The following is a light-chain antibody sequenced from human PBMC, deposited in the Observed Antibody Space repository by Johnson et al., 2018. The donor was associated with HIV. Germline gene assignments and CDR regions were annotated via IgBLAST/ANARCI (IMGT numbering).Light chain of an antibody. V-gene: IGLV1-51*01. J-gene: IGLJ1*01. CDR2: DNN. CDR3: GTWDTSLSARYV. CDR1: GSNIENNY. Sequence: QAVLTQPPSVSAAPGQKVSISCSGSGSNIENNYVSWYQQLPGTAPKLLIYDNNKRPSRIPDRFSGSKSGTSATLGITGLQTGDEADYYCGTWDTSLSARYVFGTGTKVTVL.